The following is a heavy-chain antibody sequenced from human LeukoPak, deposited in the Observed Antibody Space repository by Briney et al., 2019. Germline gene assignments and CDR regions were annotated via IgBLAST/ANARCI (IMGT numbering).Heavy chain of an antibody. CDR2: IYRSGST. J-gene: IGHJ5*02. V-gene: IGHV4-38-2*01. CDR1: GYSISSGSY. CDR3: AEGSPRVGWFDP. Sequence: KPSETLSLTCAVSGYSISSGSYWGWIRQPPGKGLEWIGSIYRSGSTYYNPSLKSRVTISVDTSKNQFSLKLSSVTAADTAVYYCAEGSPRVGWFDPWGQGTLVTVSS. D-gene: IGHD1-26*01.